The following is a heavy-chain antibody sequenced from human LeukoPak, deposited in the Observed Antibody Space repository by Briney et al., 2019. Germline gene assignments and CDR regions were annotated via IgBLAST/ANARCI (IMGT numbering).Heavy chain of an antibody. Sequence: GGSLRLSCAASGFTFSSYAMSWVRQAPGKGLEWVSAISGSGGSTYYADSVKGRFTISRDNSKNTLYLQMNSLRAEDTAVYYCAKGPRAYYYASGTYSKESYLDYWGQGTLVTVSS. CDR3: AKGPRAYYYASGTYSKESYLDY. D-gene: IGHD3-10*01. CDR2: ISGSGGST. V-gene: IGHV3-23*01. J-gene: IGHJ4*02. CDR1: GFTFSSYA.